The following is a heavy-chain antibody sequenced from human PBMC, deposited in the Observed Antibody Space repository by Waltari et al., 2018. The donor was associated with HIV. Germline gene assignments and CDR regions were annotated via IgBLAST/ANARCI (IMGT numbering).Heavy chain of an antibody. CDR1: NSSFATFF. Sequence: QVQLQQWGAGLLKPSGPLSLTCAVYNSSFATFFWSWIRQSPDKGLQCLGQISQGGDGLYNPSLRGRVFMSVDPSKKQFSLKLTSVTAADTGVYYCASQIVSKTSITLPSWGHGTRVTVSS. J-gene: IGHJ4*01. CDR3: ASQIVSKTSITLPS. V-gene: IGHV4-34*02. D-gene: IGHD3-10*01. CDR2: ISQGGDG.